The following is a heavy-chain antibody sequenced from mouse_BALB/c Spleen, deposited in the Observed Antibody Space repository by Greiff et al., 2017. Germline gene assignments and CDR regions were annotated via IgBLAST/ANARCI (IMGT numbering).Heavy chain of an antibody. Sequence: VLLVESGPGLVAPSQSLSITCTVSGFSFTSYGVHWVRQPPGKGLEWLGVIWAGGSTNYNSALMSRLCISKDNSKSQVFLKMNSLQTDDTAMYYCASYGYDGGYYYAMDYWGQGTSVTVSS. J-gene: IGHJ4*01. V-gene: IGHV2-9*02. CDR2: IWAGGST. CDR3: ASYGYDGGYYYAMDY. CDR1: GFSFTSYG. D-gene: IGHD2-2*01.